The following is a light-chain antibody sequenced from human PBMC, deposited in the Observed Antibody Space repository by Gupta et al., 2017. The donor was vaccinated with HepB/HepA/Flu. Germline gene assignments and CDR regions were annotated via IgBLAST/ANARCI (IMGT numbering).Light chain of an antibody. CDR2: QDD. V-gene: IGLV3-1*01. J-gene: IGLJ2*01. Sequence: SVSPXQTAXITCSGDKLGDKYISWYQQRPGQSPILVLYQDDRRPSGIPERFSGSNSGNTATLTISGTQAIDETDYYCQTWDSGTVVFGGGTKLTVL. CDR3: QTWDSGTVV. CDR1: KLGDKY.